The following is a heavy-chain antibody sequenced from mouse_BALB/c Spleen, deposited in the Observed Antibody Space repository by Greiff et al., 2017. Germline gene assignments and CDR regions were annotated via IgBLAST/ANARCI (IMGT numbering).Heavy chain of an antibody. D-gene: IGHD2-4*01. Sequence: DVQLVESGGGLVKPGGSLKLSCAASGFTFSDYYMYWVRQTPEKRLEWVATISDGGSYTYYPDSVKGRFTISRDNAKNNLYLQMSSLKSEDTAMYYCARAEDEYDGYAMDYWGQGTSVTVSS. CDR2: ISDGGSYT. CDR3: ARAEDEYDGYAMDY. J-gene: IGHJ4*01. V-gene: IGHV5-4*02. CDR1: GFTFSDYY.